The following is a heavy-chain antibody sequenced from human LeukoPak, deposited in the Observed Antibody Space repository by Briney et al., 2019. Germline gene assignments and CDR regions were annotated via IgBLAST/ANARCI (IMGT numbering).Heavy chain of an antibody. CDR3: ARGNVDPATPFDY. Sequence: ASVKVSCKASGYTFNSSYMHWVRQAPGQGLEWMGIINPSDDSTSYAQKFQGRVTMTRDTSTSTVYMELSSLRSEDTAVYYCARGNVDPATPFDYWGQGTLVTVSS. J-gene: IGHJ4*02. V-gene: IGHV1-46*02. CDR2: INPSDDST. CDR1: GYTFNSSY.